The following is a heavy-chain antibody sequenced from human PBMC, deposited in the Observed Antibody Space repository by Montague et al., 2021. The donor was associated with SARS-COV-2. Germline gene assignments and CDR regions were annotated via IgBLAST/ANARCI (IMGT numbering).Heavy chain of an antibody. CDR3: ARIYSSSWYEYNWFDP. Sequence: PALVKPTQTLTLTCTFSGFSLSTSGMCVSWIRQPPGKALEWLALIDWDDDKYYSTSLKARLTISKDTSKNQVVLTVTNMDPVDTATYHCARIYSSSWYEYNWFDPWGQGTLVTVSS. D-gene: IGHD6-13*01. CDR2: IDWDDDK. J-gene: IGHJ5*02. V-gene: IGHV2-70*01. CDR1: GFSLSTSGMC.